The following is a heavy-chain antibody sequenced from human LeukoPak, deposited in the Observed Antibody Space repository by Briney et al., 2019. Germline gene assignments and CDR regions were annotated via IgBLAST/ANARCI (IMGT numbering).Heavy chain of an antibody. Sequence: GGSLRLSCAASGFTFSSYGMSWVRQAPGKGLEWVSAISGSGGSTYYADSVKGRFTISRDNAKNSLYLQMNSLRAEDTAVYYCTKYYGSGRYYFDYWGQGTLVTVSS. D-gene: IGHD3-10*01. CDR1: GFTFSSYG. J-gene: IGHJ4*02. CDR2: ISGSGGST. CDR3: TKYYGSGRYYFDY. V-gene: IGHV3-23*01.